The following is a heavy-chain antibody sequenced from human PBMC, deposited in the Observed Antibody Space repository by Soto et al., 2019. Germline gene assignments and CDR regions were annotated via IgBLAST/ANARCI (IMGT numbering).Heavy chain of an antibody. J-gene: IGHJ3*02. CDR2: ISSSSSTI. Sequence: EVQLVESGGGLVQPGGALRLSCAASGFTFSSYSMNWVRQAPGKGLEWVSYISSSSSTIYYADSVKGRFTISRDNAKNSLYLQMNSLRDEDTAVYYCARDLGTMVRGVPGARAAFDIWGQGTMVTVSS. CDR1: GFTFSSYS. D-gene: IGHD3-10*01. CDR3: ARDLGTMVRGVPGARAAFDI. V-gene: IGHV3-48*02.